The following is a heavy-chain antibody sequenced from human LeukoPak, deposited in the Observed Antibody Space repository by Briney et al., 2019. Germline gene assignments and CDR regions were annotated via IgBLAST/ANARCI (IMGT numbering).Heavy chain of an antibody. Sequence: GGSLRLSCAASGFTFSSYSMNWVRQASGKGLEWDSYISSSSSTIYYADSVKGRFTISRDNAKNSLYLQMNSLRAEDTAVYYCARDDYDILNYYMDVWGKGTTVTVSS. V-gene: IGHV3-48*04. CDR3: ARDDYDILNYYMDV. D-gene: IGHD3-9*01. CDR1: GFTFSSYS. J-gene: IGHJ6*03. CDR2: ISSSSSTI.